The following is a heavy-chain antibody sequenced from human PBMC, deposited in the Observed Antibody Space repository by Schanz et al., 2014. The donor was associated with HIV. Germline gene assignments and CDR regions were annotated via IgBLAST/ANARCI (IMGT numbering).Heavy chain of an antibody. CDR1: GFMFSDYY. Sequence: EQLVESGGDLVNPGGSLRLSCAASGFMFSDYYMSWVRQAPGKGLEWVGLIKSKTDGGTTDYAAPVKGRFTISRDDSKNTLYLQMNSLKTEDTAVYYCTTDPLRDYGVDVWGQGTTVTVSS. CDR2: IKSKTDGGTT. CDR3: TTDPLRDYGVDV. J-gene: IGHJ6*02. V-gene: IGHV3-15*01.